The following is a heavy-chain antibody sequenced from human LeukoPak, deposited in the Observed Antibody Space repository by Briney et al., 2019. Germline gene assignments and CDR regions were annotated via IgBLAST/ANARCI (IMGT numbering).Heavy chain of an antibody. V-gene: IGHV3-74*01. D-gene: IGHD6-19*01. J-gene: IGHJ4*02. CDR2: INSDGSST. CDR3: ARGGIEVAGYVEF. CDR1: GFTFGSYW. Sequence: QPGGSLRLSCAASGFTFGSYWMHWVRQAPGKGLVWVSRINSDGSSTTYADSVKGRFTISRDNAKNTLHLQMNSLRAEDTAVYYCARGGIEVAGYVEFWGQGTLATVSS.